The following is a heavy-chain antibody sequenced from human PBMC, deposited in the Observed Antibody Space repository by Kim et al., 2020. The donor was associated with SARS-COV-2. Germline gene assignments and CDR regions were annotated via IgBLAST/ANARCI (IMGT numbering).Heavy chain of an antibody. CDR1: GFTVSRNY. V-gene: IGHV3-53*01. Sequence: GGSLRLSCAASGFTVSRNYMSWVRQAPGKGLEWVSVIYSGGGTYYADSVKGRFTISRDNSKNTLYLQLKSLIAEDTTVYYCVRGLVGSSGGYVMDVWGQGTTVTVSS. J-gene: IGHJ6*02. D-gene: IGHD6-13*01. CDR3: VRGLVGSSGGYVMDV. CDR2: IYSGGGT.